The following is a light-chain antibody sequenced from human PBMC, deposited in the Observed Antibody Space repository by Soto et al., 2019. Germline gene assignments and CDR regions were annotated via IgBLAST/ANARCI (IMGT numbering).Light chain of an antibody. CDR2: DVS. Sequence: QSALTQPASVSGSPGQSITISCTGTSSDVGGYHYVSWYQQHPGKAPKLMIHDVSHRPSGVSNRFSGSKSGNTASLTISGLQAADEADYYCSSYTSSTTPYVFGTGTKLAVL. J-gene: IGLJ1*01. V-gene: IGLV2-14*01. CDR3: SSYTSSTTPYV. CDR1: SSDVGGYHY.